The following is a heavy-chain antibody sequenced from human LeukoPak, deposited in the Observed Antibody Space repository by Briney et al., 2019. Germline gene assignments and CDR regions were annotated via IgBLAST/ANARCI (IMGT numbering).Heavy chain of an antibody. CDR2: IIPIFGTA. D-gene: IGHD2-15*01. V-gene: IGHV1-69*13. Sequence: SVKLSCKASGGTFSSYAISWVRQAPGQGLEWMGGIIPIFGTANYAQKFQGRVTITADESTSTAYMELSSLRSEDTAVYYCARGPGCSGGSCYGGSFDYWGQGTLVTVSS. J-gene: IGHJ4*02. CDR3: ARGPGCSGGSCYGGSFDY. CDR1: GGTFSSYA.